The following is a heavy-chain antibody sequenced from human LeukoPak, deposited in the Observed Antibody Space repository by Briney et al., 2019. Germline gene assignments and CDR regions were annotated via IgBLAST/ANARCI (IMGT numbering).Heavy chain of an antibody. CDR1: GGSISSYY. D-gene: IGHD1-1*01. J-gene: IGHJ4*02. V-gene: IGHV4-59*01. CDR2: IYYSGST. Sequence: PSETLSLTCTVPGGSISSYYWSWIRQPPGKRLEWIGYIYYSGSTNYNPSLKSRVTTSVDTSNNQFSRKLSSVTAADTAVYYWARVSWDPNSYYFDYWGQGTLVTVSS. CDR3: ARVSWDPNSYYFDY.